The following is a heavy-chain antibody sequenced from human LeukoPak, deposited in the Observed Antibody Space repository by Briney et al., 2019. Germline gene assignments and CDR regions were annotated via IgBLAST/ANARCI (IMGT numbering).Heavy chain of an antibody. Sequence: SSVKVSCKASGYTFTSYYMHWVRQAPGQGLEWMGIINPSGGSTSYAQKFQGRVTMTRDTYTSTVYMELSSLRSEDTAAYYCARSGVLDSTPGAFDIWGQGTMVTVSS. D-gene: IGHD3/OR15-3a*01. V-gene: IGHV1-46*01. CDR2: INPSGGST. CDR3: ARSGVLDSTPGAFDI. J-gene: IGHJ3*02. CDR1: GYTFTSYY.